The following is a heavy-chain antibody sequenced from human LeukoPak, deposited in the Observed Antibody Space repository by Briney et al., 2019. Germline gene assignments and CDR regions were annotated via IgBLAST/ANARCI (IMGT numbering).Heavy chain of an antibody. CDR2: IKHGGST. CDR1: GGSLSGYD. CDR3: APRTVDEWFDP. J-gene: IGHJ5*02. Sequence: PSETLSLTCAVYGGSLSGYDWSWIRQPPGKGLEWIGEIKHGGSTNYNAALARGCTISVDTSKKQFFLKLISVLTADTAVYYCAPRTVDEWFDPWGQGTLVTVSS. V-gene: IGHV4-34*01. D-gene: IGHD1-1*01.